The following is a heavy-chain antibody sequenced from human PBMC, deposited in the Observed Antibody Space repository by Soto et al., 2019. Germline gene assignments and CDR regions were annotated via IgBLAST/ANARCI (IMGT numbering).Heavy chain of an antibody. CDR2: IFVTSTTI. CDR3: ARDKDWAFDY. D-gene: IGHD3-9*01. CDR1: GFTFSSYS. J-gene: IGHJ4*02. Sequence: EVQLVESGGGLVQPEGSLRLSCVASGFTFSSYSMVWVRQAPGKGLEWISYIFVTSTTIYYADSVKGRFTVSRDNTQNSLFLLMDSMRAEDTAIYYCARDKDWAFDYWGQGTLVTVSS. V-gene: IGHV3-48*04.